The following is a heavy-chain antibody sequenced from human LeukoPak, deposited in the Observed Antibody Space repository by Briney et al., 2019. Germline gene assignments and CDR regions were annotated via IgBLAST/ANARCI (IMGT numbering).Heavy chain of an antibody. D-gene: IGHD4-11*01. Sequence: PSETLSFTSCVPGGSISICSCYWGWIRQPPGKGLEWIGSIYYSGNTYNNPSLKSRVTISVDTSKNQLSLKLTSVTAADTAVYYCATHTVIASIWTLDSCDQGSLVTVSS. V-gene: IGHV4-39*01. CDR1: GGSISICSCY. CDR3: ATHTVIASIWTLDS. J-gene: IGHJ4*02. CDR2: IYYSGNT.